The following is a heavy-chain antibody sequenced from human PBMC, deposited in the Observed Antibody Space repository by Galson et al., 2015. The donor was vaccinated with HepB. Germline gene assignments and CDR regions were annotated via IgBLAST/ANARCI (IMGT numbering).Heavy chain of an antibody. CDR2: INSDGYTT. V-gene: IGHV3-74*01. J-gene: IGHJ5*02. D-gene: IGHD2/OR15-2a*01. Sequence: SLRLSCAASGFTFSSSRMHWVRQAPGKGLVWVSRINSDGYTTTYADSVKGRFTISRDNAKNSLYLQMTSLRAEDTAVYYCARATLGWFDPWGQGTLVTVSS. CDR1: GFTFSSSR. CDR3: ARATLGWFDP.